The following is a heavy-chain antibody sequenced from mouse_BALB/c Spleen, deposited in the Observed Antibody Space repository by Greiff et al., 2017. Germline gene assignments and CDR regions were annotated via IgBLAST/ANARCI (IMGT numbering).Heavy chain of an antibody. J-gene: IGHJ4*01. V-gene: IGHV5-6-5*01. CDR1: GFTFSSYA. CDR3: ARLDYAMDY. CDR2: ISSGGST. Sequence: EVQRVESGGGLVKPGGSLKLSCAASGFTFSSYAMSWVRQTPEKRLEWVASISSGGSTYYPDSVKGRFTISRDNARNILYLQMSSLRSEDTAMYYCARLDYAMDYWGQGTSVTVSS.